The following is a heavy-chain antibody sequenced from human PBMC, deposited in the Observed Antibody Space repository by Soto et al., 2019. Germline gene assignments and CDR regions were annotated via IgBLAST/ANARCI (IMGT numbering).Heavy chain of an antibody. J-gene: IGHJ6*03. V-gene: IGHV3-66*01. CDR2: IYSGGST. CDR1: GFTVSSNY. Sequence: EVQLVESGGGLVQPGGSLRLSCAASGFTVSSNYMSWVRQAPGKGLEWVSVIYSGGSTYYADSVKARFTISRDNSKNTLYLQMYSLRAEDTAVYYCARDLASAPPFYYYYMDVWGNGTTVTVSS. CDR3: ARDLASAPPFYYYYMDV.